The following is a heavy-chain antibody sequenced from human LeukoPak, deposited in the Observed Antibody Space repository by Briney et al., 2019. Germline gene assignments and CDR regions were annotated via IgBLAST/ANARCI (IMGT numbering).Heavy chain of an antibody. CDR2: IYHSGST. V-gene: IGHV4-39*01. J-gene: IGHJ4*02. Sequence: SETLSLTCTVSGGSISSSSYYWGWIRQPPGKGLEWIGSIYHSGSTYYNPSLKSRVTISVDTSKNQFSLKLSSVTAADTAVYYCARQSYDFWSGYYSPPDYWGQGTLVTVSS. CDR3: ARQSYDFWSGYYSPPDY. D-gene: IGHD3-3*01. CDR1: GGSISSSSYY.